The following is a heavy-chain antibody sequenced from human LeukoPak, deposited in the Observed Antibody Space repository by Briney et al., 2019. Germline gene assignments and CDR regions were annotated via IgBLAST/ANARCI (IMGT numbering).Heavy chain of an antibody. Sequence: GGSLRLSCAASGFTFSSYSMNWVRQAPGKGLEWVSYISSSSSTIYYADSVKGRFTISRDNAKNSLYLQMNSLRAEDTAVYYCARPRYDYVWGSYRGAFDYWGQGTLVTVSS. CDR3: ARPRYDYVWGSYRGAFDY. CDR2: ISSSSSTI. J-gene: IGHJ4*02. D-gene: IGHD3-16*02. V-gene: IGHV3-48*01. CDR1: GFTFSSYS.